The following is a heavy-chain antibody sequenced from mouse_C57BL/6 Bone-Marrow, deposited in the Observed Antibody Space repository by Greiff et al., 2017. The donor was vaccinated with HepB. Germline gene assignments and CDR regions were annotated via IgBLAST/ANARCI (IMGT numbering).Heavy chain of an antibody. CDR2: ISDGGSYT. CDR1: GFTFSSYA. Sequence: EVQLVESGGGLVKPGGSLKLSCAASGFTFSSYAMSWVRQTPEKRLEWVATISDGGSYTYYPDNVKGRCTISRDNATNNPYLQMSHLKSEDTAMYYCARDSLYDYDYFDYWGQGTTLTVSS. CDR3: ARDSLYDYDYFDY. J-gene: IGHJ2*01. V-gene: IGHV5-4*01. D-gene: IGHD2-4*01.